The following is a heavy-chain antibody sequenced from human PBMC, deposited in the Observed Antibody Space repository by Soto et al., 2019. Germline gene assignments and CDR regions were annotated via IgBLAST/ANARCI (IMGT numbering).Heavy chain of an antibody. CDR1: GFTFSDYW. J-gene: IGHJ4*02. CDR3: ARLPRGQSRSHLDC. V-gene: IGHV3-7*01. Sequence: EVQLVESGGGLVQPGGSLRLSCAASGFTFSDYWMSWVSQAQGKGLEWVANINRDGSEEYYVDSVEGRFTISRDNAKNSLALQMNGLRVEDMAVYYCARLPRGQSRSHLDCWGQGTLVTVSS. D-gene: IGHD3-16*01. CDR2: INRDGSEE.